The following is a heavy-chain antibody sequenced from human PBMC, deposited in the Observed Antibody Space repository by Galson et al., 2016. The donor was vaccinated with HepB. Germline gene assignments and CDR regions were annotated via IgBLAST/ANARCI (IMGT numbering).Heavy chain of an antibody. CDR1: GFSLSTSGMS. CDR3: ARPYCTGAGCYYDAFDI. D-gene: IGHD2-8*02. Sequence: CTLSGFSLSTSGMSVSWIRQPPGKALEWVARIDWDDDKYYSTSLRSRLTISKDTSKNQVVLTMTNMDPVDTATYYCARPYCTGAGCYYDAFDIWGQGTMVTVSS. CDR2: IDWDDDK. V-gene: IGHV2-70*10. J-gene: IGHJ3*02.